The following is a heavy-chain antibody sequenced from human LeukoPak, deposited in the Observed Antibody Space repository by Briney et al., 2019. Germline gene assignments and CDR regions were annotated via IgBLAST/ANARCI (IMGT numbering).Heavy chain of an antibody. Sequence: GGSLRLSCAASGFTFSSYGMHWVRQAPGKGLEWVAFIRYDGSNKYYADSVKGRFTISRDNSKNTLYLQMNSLRAEDTAVYYCAKSKGYSYGSDYYYYMDVWGKGTTVTISS. D-gene: IGHD5-18*01. CDR1: GFTFSSYG. CDR2: IRYDGSNK. V-gene: IGHV3-30*02. J-gene: IGHJ6*03. CDR3: AKSKGYSYGSDYYYYMDV.